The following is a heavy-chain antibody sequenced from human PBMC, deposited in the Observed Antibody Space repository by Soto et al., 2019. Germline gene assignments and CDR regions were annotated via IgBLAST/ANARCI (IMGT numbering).Heavy chain of an antibody. CDR2: INAGSGYT. CDR3: ARDDSGFSGSHYIDYFNY. V-gene: IGHV1-3*01. J-gene: IGHJ4*02. Sequence: ASVKVSCKASGYSFTSYAMHWVRQAPGQRLEWLGWINAGSGYTKYSQKFQGRVTLTRDTSAGTVYMQLSSLTSEDTAVYYCARDDSGFSGSHYIDYFNYWGQGALVTVSS. D-gene: IGHD1-26*01. CDR1: GYSFTSYA.